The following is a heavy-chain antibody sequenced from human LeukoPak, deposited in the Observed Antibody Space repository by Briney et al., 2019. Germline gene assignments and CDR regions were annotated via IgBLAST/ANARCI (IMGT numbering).Heavy chain of an antibody. CDR2: IIPIFGTA. CDR1: GGTFSSYA. J-gene: IGHJ4*02. Sequence: ASVKVSCKAPGGTFSSYAISWVRQAPGQGLEWMGGIIPIFGTANYAQKFQGRVTITADESTSTAYMELSSLRSEDTAVYYCAREVSSWGYFDYWGQGTLVTVSS. CDR3: AREVSSWGYFDY. D-gene: IGHD6-13*01. V-gene: IGHV1-69*01.